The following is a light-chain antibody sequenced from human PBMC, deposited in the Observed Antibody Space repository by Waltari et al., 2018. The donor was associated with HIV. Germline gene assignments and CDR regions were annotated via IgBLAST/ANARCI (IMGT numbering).Light chain of an antibody. J-gene: IGKJ1*01. CDR1: QSLLYSSKNESF. CDR2: SAS. CDR3: QQYYTTPPT. Sequence: DIVMTQSPHSLALSLGERATINCKSSQSLLYSSKNESFLAWYQQKPGQTPQLLIYSASTRGSGVPDRFSGSGSGTDFTLTINSLQSGDVAVYFCQQYYTTPPTFGQGTRVEIK. V-gene: IGKV4-1*01.